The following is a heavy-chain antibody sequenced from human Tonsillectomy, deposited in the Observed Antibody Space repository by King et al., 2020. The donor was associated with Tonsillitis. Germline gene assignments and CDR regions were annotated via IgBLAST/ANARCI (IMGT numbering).Heavy chain of an antibody. Sequence: VQLVESGAEVKKPGASVKVSCKASGYTFTDYYMHWVRQAPGQGLEWMGWINPDSGDTDYAQKFQGRVTMTRDTSISTAYLELSRLRSNDTAVYYCARTSHYAFGAVYWFDPWGQGSLVTVSS. CDR1: GYTFTDYY. J-gene: IGHJ5*02. V-gene: IGHV1-2*02. CDR2: INPDSGDT. CDR3: ARTSHYAFGAVYWFDP. D-gene: IGHD3-16*01.